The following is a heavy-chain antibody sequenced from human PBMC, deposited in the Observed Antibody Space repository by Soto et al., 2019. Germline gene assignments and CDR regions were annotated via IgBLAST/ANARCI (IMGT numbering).Heavy chain of an antibody. CDR3: ARHRSGAYDFDY. D-gene: IGHD5-12*01. CDR1: GESFSGY. Sequence: QVQLQQWGAGLLKPSETLSLTCAVSGESFSGYWSWIRQPPGKGLEWIGEINHGGVTVYDPSLKSRVSISVDTSNEQLSLRLNSVTAADTPVYYCARHRSGAYDFDYWGQGTLVTVSS. V-gene: IGHV4-34*01. J-gene: IGHJ4*02. CDR2: INHGGVT.